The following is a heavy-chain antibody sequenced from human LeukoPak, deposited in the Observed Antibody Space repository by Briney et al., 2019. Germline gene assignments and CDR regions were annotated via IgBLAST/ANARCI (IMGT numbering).Heavy chain of an antibody. CDR2: IYYSGST. D-gene: IGHD3-22*01. CDR3: AREGGYYYDSSGYSTE. Sequence: SETLSLTCTVSGGSISSSSYYWGWIRQPPGKGLEWIGSIYYSGSTYYNPSLKSRVTISVDTSKNQFSLKLSSVTAADTAVYYCAREGGYYYDSSGYSTEWGQGTLVTVSS. V-gene: IGHV4-39*07. J-gene: IGHJ4*02. CDR1: GGSISSSSYY.